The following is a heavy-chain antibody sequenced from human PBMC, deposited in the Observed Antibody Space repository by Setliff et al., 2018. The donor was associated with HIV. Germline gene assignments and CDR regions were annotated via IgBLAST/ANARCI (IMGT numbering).Heavy chain of an antibody. CDR3: ARDYHAFRMIVVVDNYYGMDV. Sequence: AEGSLRLSCAASGFTFSSYWMSWVRQAPGKGLEWVANIKQDGSEKYYVDSVRGRFTISRDNAKNSLYLQMNSLRVEDTAVYYCARDYHAFRMIVVVDNYYGMDVWGQGTTVTVSS. CDR1: GFTFSSYW. J-gene: IGHJ6*02. CDR2: IKQDGSEK. D-gene: IGHD3-22*01. V-gene: IGHV3-7*01.